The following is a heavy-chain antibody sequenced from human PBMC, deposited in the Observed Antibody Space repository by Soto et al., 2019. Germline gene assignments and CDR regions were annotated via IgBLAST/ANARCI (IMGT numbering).Heavy chain of an antibody. Sequence: ASVKVSCKASGFTFTSSAMQWVRQARGQRLEWIGWIVVGSGNTNYAQKFQERVTITRDMSTSTAYMELSSLRSEDTAVYYCAAGNWNDGPDFDYWGQGTLVTVSS. CDR2: IVVGSGNT. J-gene: IGHJ4*02. CDR1: GFTFTSSA. CDR3: AAGNWNDGPDFDY. V-gene: IGHV1-58*02. D-gene: IGHD1-20*01.